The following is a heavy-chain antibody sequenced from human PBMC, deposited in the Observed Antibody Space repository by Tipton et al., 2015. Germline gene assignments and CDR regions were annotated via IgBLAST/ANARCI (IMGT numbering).Heavy chain of an antibody. CDR1: GGSISDRRDY. D-gene: IGHD3-3*01. Sequence: TLSLTCTVSGGSISDRRDYWGWIRQTPGKGLEWIGSISFGGSTYSNPSLKSRVTISMDTPKNQFSRRLNSMTAADTAVYYCTRDFSIKGMDVWGQGTTVTVPS. CDR3: TRDFSIKGMDV. CDR2: ISFGGST. J-gene: IGHJ6*02. V-gene: IGHV4-39*02.